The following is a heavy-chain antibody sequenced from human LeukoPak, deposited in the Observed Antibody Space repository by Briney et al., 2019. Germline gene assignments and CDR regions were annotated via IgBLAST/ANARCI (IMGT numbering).Heavy chain of an antibody. D-gene: IGHD6-19*01. V-gene: IGHV4-59*01. Sequence: NPSETLSLTCTISGVSISSYYWSWIRQPPGKGLEWIGYIHYSESINYNPSLKSRVTILLDTSKNQFSLMLNSMTAADAAVYYCARGVRSSGWPYFDYWGQGALVTVSS. CDR1: GVSISSYY. J-gene: IGHJ4*02. CDR3: ARGVRSSGWPYFDY. CDR2: IHYSESI.